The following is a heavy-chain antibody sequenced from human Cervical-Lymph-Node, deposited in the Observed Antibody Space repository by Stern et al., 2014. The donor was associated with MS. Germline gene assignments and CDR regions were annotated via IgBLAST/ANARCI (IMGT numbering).Heavy chain of an antibody. CDR2: IWYDGSNK. J-gene: IGHJ6*02. CDR1: GFTFSNYG. D-gene: IGHD6-13*01. CDR3: ARSSSPSPYYYYGMDV. V-gene: IGHV3-33*01. Sequence: VQLVESGGGVVQPGRSLRLSCAASGFTFSNYGMHWVRQAPGKGLEWVAVIWYDGSNKYYADSVKGQFNISRDNSKNALYLQMNSLRAEDTAVYYCARSSSPSPYYYYGMDVWGQGTPVTVSS.